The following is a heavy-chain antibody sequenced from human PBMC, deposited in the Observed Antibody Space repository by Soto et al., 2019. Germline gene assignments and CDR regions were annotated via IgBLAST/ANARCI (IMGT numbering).Heavy chain of an antibody. D-gene: IGHD2-21*02. Sequence: QITLKESGPSLVKPTQTLTLTCTFSGFSLSTSGVGVGWIRQPPGKALEWLALIYWDDDKRYSPSLKNRLPTTKHTTINQVVLTMTSIDPVDTATYSCAHSRCGGDCLQSYSSHYYYGMDVWGQGTTVTVSS. V-gene: IGHV2-5*02. CDR1: GFSLSTSGVG. CDR2: IYWDDDK. CDR3: AHSRCGGDCLQSYSSHYYYGMDV. J-gene: IGHJ6*02.